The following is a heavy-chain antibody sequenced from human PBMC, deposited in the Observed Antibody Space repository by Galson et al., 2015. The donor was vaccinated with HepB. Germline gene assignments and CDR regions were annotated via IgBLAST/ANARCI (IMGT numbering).Heavy chain of an antibody. CDR2: IYWDDDK. D-gene: IGHD3-22*01. J-gene: IGHJ3*02. CDR1: GFSLSTSGVG. V-gene: IGHV2-5*02. Sequence: PALVKPTQTLTLTCTFSGFSLSTSGVGVGWIRQPPGKALEWLALIYWDDDKRYSPSLKSRLTITKDTSKNQVVLTMTNMDPVDTATYYCAHRSGILDSSATPDGGDDAFDIWGQGTMVTVSS. CDR3: AHRSGILDSSATPDGGDDAFDI.